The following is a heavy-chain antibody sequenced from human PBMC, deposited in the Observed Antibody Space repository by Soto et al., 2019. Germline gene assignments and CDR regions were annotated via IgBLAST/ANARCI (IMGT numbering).Heavy chain of an antibody. CDR1: GYTFTGYY. Sequence: GASVKVSCKASGYTFTGYYMHWVRQAPGQGLEWMGWINPNSGGTNYAQKFQGWVTMTRDTSTSTAYMELSRLRSDDTAVYYCARDLRGYMWYSGYDGLGDFDYWGQGTLVTVS. CDR2: INPNSGGT. J-gene: IGHJ4*02. V-gene: IGHV1-2*04. D-gene: IGHD5-12*01. CDR3: ARDLRGYMWYSGYDGLGDFDY.